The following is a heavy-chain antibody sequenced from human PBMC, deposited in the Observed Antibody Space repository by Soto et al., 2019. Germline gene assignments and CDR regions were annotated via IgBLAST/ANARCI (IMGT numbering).Heavy chain of an antibody. CDR2: INTATGDT. J-gene: IGHJ4*02. CDR1: GYRFTAYD. CDR3: ARTRGYCSGGSCYPLDY. V-gene: IGHV1-3*04. D-gene: IGHD2-15*01. Sequence: QVQVVQSGAGVKKPGATANVSCKASGYRFTAYDMHWVRQAPGXXLEWLGWINTATGDTKYSPSFQGRVTLTRDTSATTAYMELSGLRFEDTAVYYCARTRGYCSGGSCYPLDYWGQGTLVTVSS.